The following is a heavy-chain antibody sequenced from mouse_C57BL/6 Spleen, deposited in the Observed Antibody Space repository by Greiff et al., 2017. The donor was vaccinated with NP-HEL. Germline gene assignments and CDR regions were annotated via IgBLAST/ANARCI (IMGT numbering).Heavy chain of an antibody. D-gene: IGHD2-4*01. Sequence: VQLKESGPELVKPGASVKISCKASGYSFTDYSMNWVKQSNGKSLEWIGVINPNYGTTSYNQKFKGKATLTVDQSSSTAYMQLNSLTSEDSAVYYGSRSRTYDYGGDVDYWGQGTTLTVSS. CDR2: INPNYGTT. J-gene: IGHJ2*01. CDR3: SRSRTYDYGGDVDY. V-gene: IGHV1-39*01. CDR1: GYSFTDYS.